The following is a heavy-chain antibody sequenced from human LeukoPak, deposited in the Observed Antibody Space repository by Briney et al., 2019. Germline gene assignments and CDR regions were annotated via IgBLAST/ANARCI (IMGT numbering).Heavy chain of an antibody. J-gene: IGHJ5*02. V-gene: IGHV1-46*01. CDR2: INPSGGST. CDR1: GYTFTSYY. CDR3: ARDLSHDFWSGYYTGFDP. Sequence: ASVKVSCKASGYTFTSYYMHWVRQAPGQGLEWMGIINPSGGSTSYAQKFQGRVTMTRDTSTSTVYMELSSLRSEDTAVYYCARDLSHDFWSGYYTGFDPWGQGTLVTVSS. D-gene: IGHD3-3*01.